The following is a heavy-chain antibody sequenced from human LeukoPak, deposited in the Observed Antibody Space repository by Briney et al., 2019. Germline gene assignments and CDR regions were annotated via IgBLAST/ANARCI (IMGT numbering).Heavy chain of an antibody. CDR2: VSGSGGST. CDR1: GFTFSSYV. CDR3: AKHFYDSSGYYALYDL. D-gene: IGHD3-22*01. J-gene: IGHJ4*02. V-gene: IGHV3-23*01. Sequence: PGGSLRLSCEASGFTFSSYVISWVRQAPGKGLEWVSGVSGSGGSTYYGDSVKGRFTISRDNSKDTLYLQMNSLRAEDTAVYYCAKHFYDSSGYYALYDLWGQGTLVTVSS.